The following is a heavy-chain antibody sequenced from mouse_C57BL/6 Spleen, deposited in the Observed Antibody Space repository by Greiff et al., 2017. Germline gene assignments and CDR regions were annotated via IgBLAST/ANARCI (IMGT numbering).Heavy chain of an antibody. V-gene: IGHV5-6*01. CDR3: ARNWDEGFAY. Sequence: EVKLMESGGDLVKPGGSLKLSCAASGFTFSSYGMSWVRQTPDKRLEWVATISSGGSYTYYPDSVKGRVTISRDNAKNTLYLQMSSLKSEDTAMYYCARNWDEGFAYWGQGTLVTVSA. J-gene: IGHJ3*01. CDR2: ISSGGSYT. D-gene: IGHD4-1*01. CDR1: GFTFSSYG.